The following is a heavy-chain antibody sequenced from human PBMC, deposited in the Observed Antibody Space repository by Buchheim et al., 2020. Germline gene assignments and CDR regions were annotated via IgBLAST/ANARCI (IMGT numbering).Heavy chain of an antibody. CDR1: GFTFSSYA. CDR3: AKGGKSYGAYYYYGMDV. CDR2: ISGSGGST. D-gene: IGHD4/OR15-4a*01. J-gene: IGHJ6*02. V-gene: IGHV3-23*01. Sequence: EVQLLESGGGLVQPGGSLRLSCAASGFTFSSYAMSWVRQAPGKGLEWVSAISGSGGSTYYADSVKGRFTLSRDNSKNTLYLQMNSLRAEDTAVYYCAKGGKSYGAYYYYGMDVWGQGTT.